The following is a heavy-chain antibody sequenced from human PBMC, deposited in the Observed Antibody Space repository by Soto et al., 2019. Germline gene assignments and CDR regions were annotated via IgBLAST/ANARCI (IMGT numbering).Heavy chain of an antibody. CDR3: AKVIAARAYCYYGMDV. V-gene: IGHV3-30*18. CDR2: ISYDGSNK. J-gene: IGHJ6*02. Sequence: QVQLVESGGGVVQPGRSLRLSCAASGFTFSSYGMHWVRQAPGKGLEGVAVISYDGSNKYYADSVKGRFTISRDTSKNTLYLQMNSLRAEDTAVYYCAKVIAARAYCYYGMDVWGQGTTVTVSS. D-gene: IGHD6-6*01. CDR1: GFTFSSYG.